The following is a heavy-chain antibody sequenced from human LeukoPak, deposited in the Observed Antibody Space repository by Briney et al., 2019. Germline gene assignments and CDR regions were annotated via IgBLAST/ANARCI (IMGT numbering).Heavy chain of an antibody. D-gene: IGHD6-13*01. CDR3: ARGYSTFDY. CDR1: GGSITSYY. CDR2: VYYSGST. J-gene: IGHJ4*02. V-gene: IGHV4-59*01. Sequence: SETLSLTCTVSGGSITSYYWSWIRQPPGRGLEWIGYVYYSGSTNYNPSLKSRVTISVDTSKNQFSLKLSSVTAADTAVYYCARGYSTFDYWGQGTLVTVSS.